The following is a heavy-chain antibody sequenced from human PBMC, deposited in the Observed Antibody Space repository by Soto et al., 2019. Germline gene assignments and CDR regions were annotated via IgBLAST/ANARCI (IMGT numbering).Heavy chain of an antibody. V-gene: IGHV1-2*02. CDR3: ARDEDSGWTYFDH. J-gene: IGHJ4*02. D-gene: IGHD6-19*01. Sequence: ASVKVSCKAYGYTFTGYDIHWVRQAPGHGLEWMGWINPNTGGTEYAQNFQGRVTVTTDTSTSTAYMELRSLRPDDTAVYYCARDEDSGWTYFDHWGQGTLVTVSS. CDR1: GYTFTGYD. CDR2: INPNTGGT.